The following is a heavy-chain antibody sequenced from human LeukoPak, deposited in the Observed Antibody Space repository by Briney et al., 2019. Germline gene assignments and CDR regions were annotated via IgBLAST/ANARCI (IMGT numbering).Heavy chain of an antibody. CDR2: INPSGGST. CDR1: GYTFTSYY. D-gene: IGHD1-26*01. J-gene: IGHJ4*02. CDR3: ARAAREWELRVFSRVLDY. Sequence: GASVKVSCKASGYTFTSYYMHWVRQAPGQGLEWMGIINPSGGSTSYAQKFQGRVTMTRDMSTSTVYMELSSLRSEDTAVYYCARAAREWELRVFSRVLDYWGQGTLVTVSS. V-gene: IGHV1-46*01.